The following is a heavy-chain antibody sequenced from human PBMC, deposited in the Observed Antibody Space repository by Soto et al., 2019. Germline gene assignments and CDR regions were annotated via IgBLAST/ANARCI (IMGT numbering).Heavy chain of an antibody. Sequence: SETLSLTCTVSGGSISSSSYYWGWIRQPPGKGLEWIGSIYYSGSTYYNPSLKSRVTISVDTSKNQFSLKLSSVTAADTAVYYCASIVTVTKYYYYYYMDVWGRGTTVTVSS. CDR1: GGSISSSSYY. D-gene: IGHD4-17*01. J-gene: IGHJ6*03. CDR2: IYYSGST. V-gene: IGHV4-39*01. CDR3: ASIVTVTKYYYYYYMDV.